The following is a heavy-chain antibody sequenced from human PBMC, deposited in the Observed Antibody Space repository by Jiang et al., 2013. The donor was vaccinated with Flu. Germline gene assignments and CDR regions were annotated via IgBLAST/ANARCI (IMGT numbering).Heavy chain of an antibody. CDR1: GGSFSGYY. CDR2: INHSGST. V-gene: IGHV4-34*01. Sequence: ALLKPSETLSLTCAVYGGSFSGYYWSWIRQPPGKGLEWIGEINHSGSTNYNPSLKSRVTISVDTSKNQFSLKLSSVTAADTAVYYCARLGDSSGWFVVRDYWGQGNPGHRLL. D-gene: IGHD6-19*01. CDR3: ARLGDSSGWFVVRDY. J-gene: IGHJ4*02.